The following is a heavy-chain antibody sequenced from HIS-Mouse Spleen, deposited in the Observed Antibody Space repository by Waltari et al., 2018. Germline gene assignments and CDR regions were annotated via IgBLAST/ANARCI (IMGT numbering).Heavy chain of an antibody. J-gene: IGHJ2*01. Sequence: QLQLQESGPGLVKPSENLSLPCTLPCSSISRSTYSWGWIRPPPGKGLEWIGSIYYSGSTYYNPSLKSRVTISVDTSKNQFSLKLSSVTAADTAVYYCAREIPYSSSWYDWYFDLWGRGTLVTVSS. V-gene: IGHV4-39*07. D-gene: IGHD6-13*01. CDR2: IYYSGST. CDR3: AREIPYSSSWYDWYFDL. CDR1: CSSISRSTYS.